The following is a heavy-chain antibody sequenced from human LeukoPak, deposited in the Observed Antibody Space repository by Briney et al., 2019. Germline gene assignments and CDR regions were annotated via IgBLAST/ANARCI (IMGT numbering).Heavy chain of an antibody. D-gene: IGHD3-3*01. V-gene: IGHV4-30-2*01. Sequence: SETLSLTCAVSGGSISSGGSSWSWIRQPPGKGLEWIGYIYHSGSTYYNPSLKSRVTISVDRSKNQFSLKLSSVTAADTAVYYCARASDFWSGYLTPGYFDYWGQGTLVTVSS. CDR1: GGSISSGGSS. J-gene: IGHJ4*02. CDR3: ARASDFWSGYLTPGYFDY. CDR2: IYHSGST.